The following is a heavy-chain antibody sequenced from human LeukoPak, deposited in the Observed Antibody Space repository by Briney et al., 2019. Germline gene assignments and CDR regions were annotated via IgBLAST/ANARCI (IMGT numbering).Heavy chain of an antibody. Sequence: GRSLRLSCTASGFTFSDHAMNWARQAPGKGLEWVGFIRSKAYGGTTEYAASVKGRFTISRDDSKSIAYLQMNSLKTEDTAVYYCTREYSSSWYRGFDYWGQGTLVAVSS. CDR3: TREYSSSWYRGFDY. V-gene: IGHV3-49*04. CDR1: GFTFSDHA. D-gene: IGHD6-13*01. CDR2: IRSKAYGGTT. J-gene: IGHJ4*02.